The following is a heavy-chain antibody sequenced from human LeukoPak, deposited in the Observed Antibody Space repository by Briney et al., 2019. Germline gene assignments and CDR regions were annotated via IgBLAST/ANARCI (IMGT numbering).Heavy chain of an antibody. Sequence: GGSLRLSCAASGFTFSNAWMSWVRQAPGKGLEWVANIKQDGSEKYYVDSVKGRFTISRDNAKSSLYLQMNSLRAEDTALYYCASQKLPWGQGTLVTVSS. V-gene: IGHV3-7*01. J-gene: IGHJ5*02. CDR3: ASQKLP. D-gene: IGHD2-15*01. CDR1: GFTFSNAW. CDR2: IKQDGSEK.